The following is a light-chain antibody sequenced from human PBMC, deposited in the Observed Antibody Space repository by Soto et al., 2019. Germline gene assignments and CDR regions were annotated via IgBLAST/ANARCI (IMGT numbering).Light chain of an antibody. CDR2: EVV. V-gene: IGLV2-8*01. Sequence: QSALTQPPSASGSPGQSVTISCTGTKNDIGVYYFVSWYQHHPGKAPRLIIYEVVQRPSGVPDRFSGSKSGNTASLTVSGLQAADEAYYCCTSYAGSNTYVFGSGTKLTVL. CDR3: TSYAGSNTYV. CDR1: KNDIGVYYF. J-gene: IGLJ1*01.